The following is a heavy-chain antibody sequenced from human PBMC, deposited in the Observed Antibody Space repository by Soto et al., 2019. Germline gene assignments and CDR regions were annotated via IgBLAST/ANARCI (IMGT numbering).Heavy chain of an antibody. Sequence: PSETLSLTCTVSGGSMISSNWWNWVRQPPGKGLEWIGEAHHSGRTNYNPSLKSRVTISVDRSQNHLSLQLTSVTAADTAVYYCARSEATALDYWGQGTLVTVSS. CDR2: AHHSGRT. CDR3: ARSEATALDY. CDR1: GGSMISSNW. V-gene: IGHV4-4*02. J-gene: IGHJ4*02.